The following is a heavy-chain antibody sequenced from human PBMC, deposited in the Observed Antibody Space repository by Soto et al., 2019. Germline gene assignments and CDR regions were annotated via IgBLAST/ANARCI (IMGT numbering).Heavy chain of an antibody. CDR2: INRNSGAT. Sequence: QVQLVQSGAEVEKPGASVTVSCKASGYSFSQYYLHWERQAPGQGTEWVGWINRNSGATKYAQKFQGRVTMTRDTSVRTAFMELKWLQSDDTAVYYCARESGGATATLDYYYFYMDVWGRGTTVTVSS. CDR3: ARESGGATATLDYYYFYMDV. J-gene: IGHJ6*03. V-gene: IGHV1-2*02. D-gene: IGHD5-12*01. CDR1: GYSFSQYY.